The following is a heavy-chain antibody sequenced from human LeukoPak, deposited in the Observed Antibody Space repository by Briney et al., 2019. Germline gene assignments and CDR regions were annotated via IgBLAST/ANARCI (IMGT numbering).Heavy chain of an antibody. CDR2: TFYTGRT. V-gene: IGHV4-39*01. Sequence: SEALSLTCTVSGDSIISNIYWWDWVRLPPGKGLEWIGATFYTGRTFYSPSLKSRVTISVDTSKNQFSLDLSSATAADTAVYYCARRRHNFDFYDVWGQGTRVTVSS. CDR3: ARRRHNFDFYDV. D-gene: IGHD3/OR15-3a*01. J-gene: IGHJ3*01. CDR1: GDSIISNIYW.